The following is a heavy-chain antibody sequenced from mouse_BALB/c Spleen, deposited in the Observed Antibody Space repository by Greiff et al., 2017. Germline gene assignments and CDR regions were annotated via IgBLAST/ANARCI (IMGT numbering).Heavy chain of an antibody. CDR1: GFTFSSYA. CDR3: ARGKWYFDV. V-gene: IGHV5-6-5*01. CDR2: ISSGGST. Sequence: DVMLVESGGGLVKPGGSLKLSCAASGFTFSSYAMSWVRQTPEKRLEWVASISSGGSTYYPDSVKGRFTISRDNARNILYLQMSSLRSEDTAMYYCARGKWYFDVWGAGTTVTVSS. J-gene: IGHJ1*01.